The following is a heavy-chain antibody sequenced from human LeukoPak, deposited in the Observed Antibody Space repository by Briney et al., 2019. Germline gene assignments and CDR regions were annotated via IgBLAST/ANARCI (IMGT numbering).Heavy chain of an antibody. CDR2: ISYDGSNK. Sequence: GRSLRLSCAASGFTFSSYAMHWVRQAPGKGLEWVAVISYDGSNKYYADSVKGRFTISRDNSKNTLYLQVNSLRAEDTAVYYCARAQRSSSSNYYYGMDVWGQGTTVTVSS. CDR3: ARAQRSSSSNYYYGMDV. D-gene: IGHD6-6*01. V-gene: IGHV3-30-3*01. CDR1: GFTFSSYA. J-gene: IGHJ6*02.